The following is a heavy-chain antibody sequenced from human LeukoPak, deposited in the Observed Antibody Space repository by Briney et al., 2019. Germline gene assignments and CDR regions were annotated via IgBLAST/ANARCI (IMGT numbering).Heavy chain of an antibody. J-gene: IGHJ4*02. CDR3: ARYYCSSTSCTFDY. CDR2: ISAYNGNT. V-gene: IGHV1-18*01. Sequence: ASVKVSCKASGYTFTSYGISWVRQAPGQGLEWMGWISAYNGNTNYAQKLQGRVTTTTDTSTSTAYMELRSLRSDDTAVYYCARYYCSSTSCTFDYWGQGTLVTVSS. D-gene: IGHD2-2*01. CDR1: GYTFTSYG.